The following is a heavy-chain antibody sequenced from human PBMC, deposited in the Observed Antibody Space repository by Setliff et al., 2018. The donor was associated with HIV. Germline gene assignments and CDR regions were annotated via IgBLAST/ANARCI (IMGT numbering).Heavy chain of an antibody. V-gene: IGHV3-7*05. CDR3: ATDCAVVGGTGSLDS. CDR1: GFTFSTYR. CDR2: IKQDGSEK. J-gene: IGHJ4*02. Sequence: PGESLKISCAASGFTFSTYRMSWVRQAPGKGLEWVANIKQDGSEKNYMDSVKGRFTISRDNAKNSLYLQMNSLRVEGTAVYYCATDCAVVGGTGSLDSWGQGTLVTVSS. D-gene: IGHD1-26*01.